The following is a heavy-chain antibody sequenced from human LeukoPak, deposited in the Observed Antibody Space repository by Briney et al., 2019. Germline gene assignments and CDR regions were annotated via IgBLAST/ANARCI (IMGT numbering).Heavy chain of an antibody. CDR2: TRNKANGYTT. Sequence: GGSLRLSCVVSGFTFKTYSMNWVRQAPGKGLEWVGRTRNKANGYTTEYAASVRGRFTISRDDSKSSLYLQMNSLKTEDTAVYYCARGEVGHCTTTTCYGFDYWGQGTLVTVSS. CDR3: ARGEVGHCTTTTCYGFDY. V-gene: IGHV3-72*01. D-gene: IGHD2-2*01. J-gene: IGHJ4*02. CDR1: GFTFKTYS.